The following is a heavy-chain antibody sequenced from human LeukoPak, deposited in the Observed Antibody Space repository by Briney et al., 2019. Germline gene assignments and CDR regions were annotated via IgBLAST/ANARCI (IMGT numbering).Heavy chain of an antibody. V-gene: IGHV4-4*07. D-gene: IGHD3-22*01. CDR2: IYTSGST. CDR1: GGSISNYY. J-gene: IGHJ3*02. CDR3: ARSTYYYDSSGYYYVSGAFDI. Sequence: SETLSLTCTVSGGSISNYYWSWIRQPAGKGLEWIGRIYTSGSTNYNPSLKSRVTISVNTSKNQFSLKLSSVTAADTAVYYCARSTYYYDSSGYYYVSGAFDIWGQGTMVTVSS.